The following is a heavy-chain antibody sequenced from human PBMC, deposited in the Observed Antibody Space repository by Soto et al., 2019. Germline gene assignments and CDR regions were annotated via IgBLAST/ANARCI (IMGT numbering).Heavy chain of an antibody. CDR2: LSGSSDII. CDR3: AKTQNDSLDY. CDR1: GFTFSSYA. V-gene: IGHV3-23*01. Sequence: PGGSLRLSCAASGFTFSSYAMSWVRQAPGQGLEWVSVLSGSSDIIYYADSVKGRFTISRDNSKNTLYLQMNSLRAEDTAVYYCAKTQNDSLDYWGQGTLVTVSS. J-gene: IGHJ4*02. D-gene: IGHD3-9*01.